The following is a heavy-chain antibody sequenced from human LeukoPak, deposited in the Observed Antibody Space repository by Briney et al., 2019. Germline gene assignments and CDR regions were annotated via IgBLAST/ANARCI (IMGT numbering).Heavy chain of an antibody. V-gene: IGHV4-34*01. CDR1: GGSFSGYY. J-gene: IGHJ6*02. D-gene: IGHD2-2*02. CDR3: ARGYPDIVVVPAAIAGYYYYGMDV. CDR2: INHSGST. Sequence: SETLSLTCAVYGGSFSGYYWSWIRQPPGKGLEWIGEINHSGSTNYNPSLKSRVTISVDTSKNQFSLKLSSVTAADTAVYYCARGYPDIVVVPAAIAGYYYYGMDVWGQGTTVTVSS.